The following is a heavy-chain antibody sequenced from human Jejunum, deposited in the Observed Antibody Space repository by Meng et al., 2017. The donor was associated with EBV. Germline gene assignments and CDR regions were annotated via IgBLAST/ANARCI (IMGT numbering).Heavy chain of an antibody. CDR2: ISGSGGST. D-gene: IGHD3-10*01. V-gene: IGHV3-23*01. Sequence: EVQLLVSGGGLVQAGXSLRLSCAASGFTFSSYAMGWVRQAPGKGLEWVSAISGSGGSTYYADSVKGRFTVSRDNSKNTLFLQMNSLRAEDTAVYYCAKGGSTVVRGVGTHWGQGTLVTVSS. J-gene: IGHJ4*02. CDR3: AKGGSTVVRGVGTH. CDR1: GFTFSSYA.